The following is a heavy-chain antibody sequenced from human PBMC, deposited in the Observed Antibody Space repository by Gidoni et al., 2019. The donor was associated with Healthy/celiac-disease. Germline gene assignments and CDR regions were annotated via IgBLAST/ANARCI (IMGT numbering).Heavy chain of an antibody. J-gene: IGHJ4*02. V-gene: IGHV4-39*01. CDR2: IYYSGST. Sequence: LQLQESGPGLVTPSETLSLTCTVPGGSISSSSYYWGWIRQPPGKGVEWIGSIYYSGSTYYNPSLKSRVTISVDTSKNQFSLKLSSVTAADTAVYYCARLGAAGIYWGQGTLVTVSS. CDR1: GGSISSSSYY. CDR3: ARLGAAGIY. D-gene: IGHD6-13*01.